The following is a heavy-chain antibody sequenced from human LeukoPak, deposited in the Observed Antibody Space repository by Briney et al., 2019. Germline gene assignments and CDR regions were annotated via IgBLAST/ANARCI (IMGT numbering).Heavy chain of an antibody. Sequence: GGSLRLSCAASGFSFSNYEMNWVRQAPGKGLEWISYISYTGSTTYQPDSVKGRFTISRDNAKNSLCLQMNSLRVEDTAIYYCAGCRTISCYSAFDFWGQGTMVTVSS. CDR2: ISYTGSTT. CDR3: AGCRTISCYSAFDF. J-gene: IGHJ3*01. D-gene: IGHD2-2*01. V-gene: IGHV3-48*03. CDR1: GFSFSNYE.